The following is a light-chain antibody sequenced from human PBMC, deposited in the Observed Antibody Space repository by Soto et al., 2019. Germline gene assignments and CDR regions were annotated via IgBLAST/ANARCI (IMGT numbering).Light chain of an antibody. CDR1: QNIYSN. CDR2: GAS. CDR3: QQRANWPPIT. Sequence: IVMTQSPATLSVSPGERATLSCRARQNIYSNMAWHQQKPGQAPRLLIYGASSRATGFPARFSGSGSGADFTLTINSLVPEDFAVYYCQQRANWPPITFGQGTRLEIK. V-gene: IGKV3-15*01. J-gene: IGKJ5*01.